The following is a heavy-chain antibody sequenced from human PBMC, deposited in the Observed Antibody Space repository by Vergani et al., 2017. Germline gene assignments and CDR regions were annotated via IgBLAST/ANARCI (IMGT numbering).Heavy chain of an antibody. Sequence: QVQLQESGPGLVKPSQTLSLTCTVSGGSISSGGYYWSWLRQHPGKGLEWIGYIYYSGRTYYNPSLQSRVTISVDTSKNQFSLKLSSVTAADTAVYYCARAGVNDYSNNYWGQGTLVTVSS. V-gene: IGHV4-31*03. CDR2: IYYSGRT. CDR1: GGSISSGGYY. D-gene: IGHD4-11*01. J-gene: IGHJ4*02. CDR3: ARAGVNDYSNNY.